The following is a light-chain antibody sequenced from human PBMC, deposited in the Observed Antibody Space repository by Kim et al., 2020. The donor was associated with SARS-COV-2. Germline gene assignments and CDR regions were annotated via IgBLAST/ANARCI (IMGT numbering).Light chain of an antibody. V-gene: IGLV1-47*01. CDR2: RNN. J-gene: IGLJ3*02. Sequence: GQRVTISCSGSSSNIGSNYVYWYQKLPGTAPKLLSYRNNQRPSGVPDRFSGSKSGTSASLAISGLRSEDEADYYCAAWDDSLSGWVFGGGTQLTVL. CDR3: AAWDDSLSGWV. CDR1: SSNIGSNY.